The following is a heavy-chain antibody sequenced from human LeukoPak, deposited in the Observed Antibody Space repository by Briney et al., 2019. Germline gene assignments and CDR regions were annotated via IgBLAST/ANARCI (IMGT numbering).Heavy chain of an antibody. CDR1: GGTFSSYA. CDR3: ASLILGSNYYFDY. J-gene: IGHJ4*02. Sequence: ASVKVSCKASGGTFSSYAISWVRQAPGQGLEWMRRIIPIFGTANYAQKFQGRVTITTDESTSTAYMELSSLRSEDTAVYYCASLILGSNYYFDYWGQGTLVTVSS. CDR2: IIPIFGTA. V-gene: IGHV1-69*05. D-gene: IGHD3-10*01.